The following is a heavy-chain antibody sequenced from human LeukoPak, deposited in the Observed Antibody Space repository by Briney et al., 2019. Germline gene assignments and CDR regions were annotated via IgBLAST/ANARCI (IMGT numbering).Heavy chain of an antibody. CDR1: GYSFTNYW. V-gene: IGHV5-51*01. Sequence: GESLKISCKGSGYSFTNYWIGWVRQMPGKGLEWMGIIYPGDSDTRNSPSFQGQVTISADKSISTAYLQWSSLKASDTAMYYCARRGRYCSGGSCYTPSYYFDYWGQGTLVTVSS. CDR3: ARRGRYCSGGSCYTPSYYFDY. D-gene: IGHD2-15*01. J-gene: IGHJ4*02. CDR2: IYPGDSDT.